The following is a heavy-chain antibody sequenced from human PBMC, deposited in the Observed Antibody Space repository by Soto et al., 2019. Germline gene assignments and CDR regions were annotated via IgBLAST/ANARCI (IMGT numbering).Heavy chain of an antibody. CDR2: IMPTSGRP. CDR3: ARTTITVTSPPRGFFDL. D-gene: IGHD1-7*01. J-gene: IGHJ2*01. V-gene: IGHV1-69*01. CDR1: GGTFSKSG. Sequence: QVQLVQSGAEVKKPGSSVKVSCKASGGTFSKSGISWVRQAPGQGLECMGVIMPTSGRPDYAQKFQGRVIITADESTSTAYMELSGLTSEDTAVYYCARTTITVTSPPRGFFDLWGRGTLVTVSS.